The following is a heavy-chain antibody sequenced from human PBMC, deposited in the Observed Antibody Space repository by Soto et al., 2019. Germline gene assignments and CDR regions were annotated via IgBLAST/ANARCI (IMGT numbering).Heavy chain of an antibody. D-gene: IGHD3-22*01. Sequence: ASVKVSCKASGYTFTGYYMHWVRQAPGQGLEWMGWINPNSGGTNYAQKFQGRATMTRDTSISTAYMELSRLRSDDTAVYYCAREGRYYYDSSGYYYDPDAFDIWGQGTMVTVSS. CDR2: INPNSGGT. V-gene: IGHV1-2*02. CDR3: AREGRYYYDSSGYYYDPDAFDI. J-gene: IGHJ3*02. CDR1: GYTFTGYY.